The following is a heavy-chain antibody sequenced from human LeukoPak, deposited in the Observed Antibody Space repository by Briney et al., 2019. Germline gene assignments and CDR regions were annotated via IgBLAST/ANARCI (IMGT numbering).Heavy chain of an antibody. V-gene: IGHV3-7*01. CDR1: RFTFSSYW. Sequence: GGSLRLSCAASRFTFSSYWMSWVRQAPGKGLEWVANIKEDGSHKYYVDSVKGRFTISRDNAKNSLYLQMNSLRDEDTAVYYRARAQLTSMVADYWGQGTLVTVSS. D-gene: IGHD5-18*01. CDR3: ARAQLTSMVADY. CDR2: IKEDGSHK. J-gene: IGHJ4*02.